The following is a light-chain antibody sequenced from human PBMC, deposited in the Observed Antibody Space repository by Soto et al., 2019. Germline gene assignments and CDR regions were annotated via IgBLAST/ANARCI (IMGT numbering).Light chain of an antibody. Sequence: EIVLTQSPGTLSLSPGERATLSCRGSQSVSSSYLAWYQQKPGQAPRLLIYGASSRATGIPDRFSGSGSGTDFTLTISRLEPEDFAVYYCQQYGSSPWTFGPGTKVDIK. J-gene: IGKJ1*01. CDR3: QQYGSSPWT. CDR1: QSVSSSY. V-gene: IGKV3-20*01. CDR2: GAS.